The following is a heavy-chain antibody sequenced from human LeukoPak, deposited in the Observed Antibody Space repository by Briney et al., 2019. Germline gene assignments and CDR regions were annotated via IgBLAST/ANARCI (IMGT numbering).Heavy chain of an antibody. D-gene: IGHD6-19*01. CDR1: GFTFGDYA. Sequence: PGGSLRLSCNTSGFTFGDYAMSWVRQAPGKGLEWVGFIRSRLYGGTAEHAASAKGRFIISRDDFKSIAYLQMNSLKSEDTAVYYCTRSKGAVAYVFDIWGQGTMVTVSS. V-gene: IGHV3-49*04. CDR2: IRSRLYGGTA. J-gene: IGHJ3*02. CDR3: TRSKGAVAYVFDI.